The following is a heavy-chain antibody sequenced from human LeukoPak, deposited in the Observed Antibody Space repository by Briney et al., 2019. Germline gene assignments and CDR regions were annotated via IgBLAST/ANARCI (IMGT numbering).Heavy chain of an antibody. CDR1: GGSIKTYY. J-gene: IGHJ4*02. Sequence: KSSETLSLICSVSGGSIKTYYWTWIRQPPGKGLEWIGYIHYSGSTDSNPSLMGRVTISLDTSKSQFSLELRSVTAADTAVYYCVRDQSEFDSWGQGTVVTVSS. CDR3: VRDQSEFDS. V-gene: IGHV4-59*01. CDR2: IHYSGST.